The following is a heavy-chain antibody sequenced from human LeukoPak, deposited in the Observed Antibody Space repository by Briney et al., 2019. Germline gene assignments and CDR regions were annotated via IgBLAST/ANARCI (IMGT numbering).Heavy chain of an antibody. D-gene: IGHD6-13*01. CDR3: ARVFRRQQLVLDAFDI. CDR2: IIPIFGTA. J-gene: IGHJ3*02. Sequence: GASVKVSCKASGGTFSSYAISWVRQAPGQGLEWMGGIIPIFGTANYAQKFQDRVTITADKSTSTAYMELSSLRSEDTAVYYCARVFRRQQLVLDAFDIWGQGTMVTVSS. V-gene: IGHV1-69*06. CDR1: GGTFSSYA.